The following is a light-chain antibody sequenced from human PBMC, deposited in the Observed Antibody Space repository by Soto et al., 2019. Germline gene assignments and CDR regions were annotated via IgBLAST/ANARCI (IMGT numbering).Light chain of an antibody. V-gene: IGKV1-5*01. CDR1: QSIKTW. Sequence: DIQSTQPPATLSASVGARVTITCRASQSIKTWLAWYQQKPGKAPKLLIYDASHLETGVPSRFSGSGDGTDFIFTINSLQADDIAEYYGQHYDSIHTITFSQGTKVDIK. J-gene: IGKJ1*01. CDR2: DAS. CDR3: QHYDSIHTIT.